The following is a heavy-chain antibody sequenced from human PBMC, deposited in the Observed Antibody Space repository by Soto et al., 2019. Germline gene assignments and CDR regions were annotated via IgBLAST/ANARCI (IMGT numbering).Heavy chain of an antibody. V-gene: IGHV1-18*01. D-gene: IGHD3-16*01. J-gene: IGHJ4*02. CDR3: ANRVRWGSKEHFLDY. CDR2: ISAFNGNT. CDR1: GYTCLNYG. Sequence: QVQLVQSGAEVKKPGASVKVSCKASGYTCLNYGITWVRQAPGQGLEWMGWISAFNGNTDHAQKFQGRVTMTTDTSTTTAYMGLRSLRSDDTAVYYCANRVRWGSKEHFLDYWGQGTLVTVSS.